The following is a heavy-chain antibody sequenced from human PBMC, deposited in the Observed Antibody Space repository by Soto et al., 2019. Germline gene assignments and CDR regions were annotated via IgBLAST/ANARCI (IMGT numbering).Heavy chain of an antibody. CDR2: LYYSGST. V-gene: IGHV4-61*01. CDR3: ARFASSWADF. Sequence: PSETLSLTCSVSGGSVTSSTNHWSWIRQPPGKGLEWIGNLYYSGSTSYNPSLKSRVTISVDTSKNQFSLKMSSVTTADTAIYYCARFASSWADFWGPGIVVTVSS. J-gene: IGHJ4*02. CDR1: GGSVTSSTNH. D-gene: IGHD6-13*01.